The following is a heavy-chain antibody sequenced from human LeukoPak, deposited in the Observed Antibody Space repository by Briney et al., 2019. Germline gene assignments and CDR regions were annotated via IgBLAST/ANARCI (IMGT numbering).Heavy chain of an antibody. Sequence: PGGSLRLSCAASGFTFSSYWMSWVRQAPGKGLEWVANIKQDGSEKYYVDSVKGRFTISRDNAKNSLYLQMNSLRAEDTAVYYCARYYYGSGSSAFDYWGQGTLVTVPS. D-gene: IGHD3-10*01. CDR2: IKQDGSEK. V-gene: IGHV3-7*04. J-gene: IGHJ4*02. CDR3: ARYYYGSGSSAFDY. CDR1: GFTFSSYW.